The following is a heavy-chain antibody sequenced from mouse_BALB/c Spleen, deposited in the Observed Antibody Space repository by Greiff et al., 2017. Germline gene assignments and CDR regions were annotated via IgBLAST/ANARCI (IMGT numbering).Heavy chain of an antibody. CDR2: IWAGGST. V-gene: IGHV2-9*02. CDR1: GFSLTSYG. CDR3: ARDGVYYGNYDYAMDY. D-gene: IGHD2-1*01. Sequence: QVQLQQSGPGLVAPSQSLSITCTVSGFSLTSYGVHWVRQPPGKGLEWLGVIWAGGSTNYNSALMSRLSISKDNSKSQVFLKMNSLQTDDTAMYYCARDGVYYGNYDYAMDYWGQGTSVTVSS. J-gene: IGHJ4*01.